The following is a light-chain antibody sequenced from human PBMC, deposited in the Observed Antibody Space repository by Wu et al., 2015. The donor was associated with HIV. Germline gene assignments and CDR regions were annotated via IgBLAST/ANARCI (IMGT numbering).Light chain of an antibody. J-gene: IGKJ2*01. CDR2: GAS. CDR1: QTVTSDY. CDR3: QQYGRSPST. Sequence: EIVLTQSPGTLYLSPGERATLSCRASQTVTSDYLAWYQHKPGQAPRLLIYGASSRATGISDRSSGSGSGTDFTLTVNRLEPEDFAVYFCQQYGRSPSTFGQGTKLEIK. V-gene: IGKV3-20*01.